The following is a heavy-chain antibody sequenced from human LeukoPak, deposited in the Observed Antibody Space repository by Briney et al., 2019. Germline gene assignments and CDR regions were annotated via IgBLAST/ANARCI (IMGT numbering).Heavy chain of an antibody. J-gene: IGHJ5*02. CDR2: INPNGGET. CDR3: ARDGGIVVPGAGRRNWVDP. D-gene: IGHD2-2*01. V-gene: IGHV1-2*02. Sequence: ASVKVSSKASGYSLIGYNMHWVRQAPGQGLEWMGWINPNGGETNYAQKFQGRVTMTRDTSIRTAYMALSTLVSDDTAVYYCARDGGIVVPGAGRRNWVDPWGEGALVTVSS. CDR1: GYSLIGYN.